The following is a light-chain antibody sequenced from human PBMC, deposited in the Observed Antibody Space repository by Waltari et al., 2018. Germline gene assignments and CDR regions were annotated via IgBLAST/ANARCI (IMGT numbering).Light chain of an antibody. V-gene: IGKV1-39*01. CDR3: QKSSSTPPLT. J-gene: IGKJ1*01. CDR1: QSISIY. CDR2: AAS. Sequence: DIQMTQSPSSLSASVGDGVTITCRASQSISIYLNWYQQKPGKAPKLLIYAASTLHSGVPSRFSGSGSGTEFTLTISSLQPEDFATYYCQKSSSTPPLTFGQGTKVEIK.